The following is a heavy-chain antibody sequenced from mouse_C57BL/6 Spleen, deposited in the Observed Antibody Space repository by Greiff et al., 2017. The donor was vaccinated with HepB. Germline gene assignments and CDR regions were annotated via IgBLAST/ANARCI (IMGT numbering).Heavy chain of an antibody. D-gene: IGHD2-3*01. J-gene: IGHJ4*01. V-gene: IGHV1-76*01. CDR2: IYPGSGNT. CDR3: AREWLLRGYYAMDY. Sequence: QVHVKQSGAELVRPGASVKLSCKASGYTFTDYYINWVKQRPGQGLEWIARIYPGSGNTYYNEKFKGKATLTAEKSSSTAYMQLSSLTSEDSAVYFCAREWLLRGYYAMDYWGQGTSVTVSS. CDR1: GYTFTDYY.